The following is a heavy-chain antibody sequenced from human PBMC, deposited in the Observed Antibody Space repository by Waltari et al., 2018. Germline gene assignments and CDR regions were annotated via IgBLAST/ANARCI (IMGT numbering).Heavy chain of an antibody. J-gene: IGHJ4*02. CDR2: IRGRAGST. Sequence: EVQLSESGGGLVQPGGSLRLSCAASGFNLSSYAMSWVRQAPGKGLGWVATIRGRAGSTYYADSVKGRFTISRDISKNTLFLQMNSLRAEDTALYSCAKDQYTSSRRGFDSWGQGTLVTVSS. V-gene: IGHV3-23*01. CDR1: GFNLSSYA. CDR3: AKDQYTSSRRGFDS. D-gene: IGHD3-10*01.